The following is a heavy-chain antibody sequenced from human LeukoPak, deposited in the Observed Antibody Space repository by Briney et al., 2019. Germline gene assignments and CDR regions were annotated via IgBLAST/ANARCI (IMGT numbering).Heavy chain of an antibody. J-gene: IGHJ4*02. D-gene: IGHD6-13*01. CDR3: ARAWEQQLSDY. CDR2: ISSSSSTI. Sequence: PGGSLRLSCAASGFTFGSYSMNWVRQAPGKGLEWVSYISSSSSTIYYADSVKGRFTISRDNAKNSLYLQMNSLRAEDTAVYYCARAWEQQLSDYWGQGTLVTVSS. V-gene: IGHV3-48*01. CDR1: GFTFGSYS.